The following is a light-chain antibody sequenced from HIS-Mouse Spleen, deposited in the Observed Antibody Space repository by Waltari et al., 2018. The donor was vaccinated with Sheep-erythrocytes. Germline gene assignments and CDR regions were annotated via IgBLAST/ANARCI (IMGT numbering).Light chain of an antibody. J-gene: IGLJ2*01. Sequence: QSALTQPASVSGSPGQSITISCTGTRSDVGRYNLVSWYQQHPGKAPKLMIYEGSKRHSGVSNRFSGSKSGNTASLTISGLQAEDEADYYCCSYAGSSTLVFGGGTKLTVL. CDR2: EGS. CDR1: RSDVGRYNL. V-gene: IGLV2-23*01. CDR3: CSYAGSSTLV.